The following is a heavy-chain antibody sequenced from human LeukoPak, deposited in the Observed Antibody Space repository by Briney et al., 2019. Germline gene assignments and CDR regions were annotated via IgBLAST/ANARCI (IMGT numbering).Heavy chain of an antibody. CDR1: GGSISSYY. CDR2: IYYSGST. D-gene: IGHD5-18*01. CDR3: ARSIRGYSYGFDY. Sequence: ASETLSLTCTVSGGSISSYYWSWIRQPPGKGLEWIGYIYYSGSTNYNPSLKSRVTISVDTSKNQFSLKLSSVTAADTAVYYCARSIRGYSYGFDYWGQGTLVTVSS. V-gene: IGHV4-59*08. J-gene: IGHJ4*02.